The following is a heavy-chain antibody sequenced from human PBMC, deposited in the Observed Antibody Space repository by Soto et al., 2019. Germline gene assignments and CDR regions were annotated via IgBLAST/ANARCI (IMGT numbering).Heavy chain of an antibody. D-gene: IGHD3-16*01. CDR3: TKDLWPYLPAGGEFDS. CDR1: GFTFSSYA. CDR2: ISGSAGST. V-gene: IGHV3-23*01. Sequence: EVQLLESGGGLVQPGGSLRLSCAASGFTFSSYAMSWVRQAPGKGLEWVSAISGSAGSTYYADSVKGRFTISRDNSKNTLYLQMNSLRAEDTAVFYSTKDLWPYLPAGGEFDSWGQGTLVTVSS. J-gene: IGHJ4*02.